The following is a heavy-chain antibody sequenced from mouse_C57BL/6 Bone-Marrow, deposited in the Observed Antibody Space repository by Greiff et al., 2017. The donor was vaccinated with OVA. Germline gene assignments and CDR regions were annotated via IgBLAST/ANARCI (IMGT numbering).Heavy chain of an antibody. Sequence: LQESGAELARPGASVKMSCKASGYTFTSYTMHWVKQRPGQGLEWIGYINPSSGYTKYNQKFKDKATLTADKSSSTAYMQLSSLTSEDSAVYYCARGLLRAWFAYLGQGTLVTVSA. J-gene: IGHJ3*01. CDR3: ARGLLRAWFAY. V-gene: IGHV1-4*01. CDR1: GYTFTSYT. CDR2: INPSSGYT. D-gene: IGHD1-1*01.